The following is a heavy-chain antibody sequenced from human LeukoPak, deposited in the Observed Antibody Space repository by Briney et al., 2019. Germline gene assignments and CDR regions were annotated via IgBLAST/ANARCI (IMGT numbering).Heavy chain of an antibody. CDR1: GFTFSNYN. CDR3: ARTTMAFDY. V-gene: IGHV3-48*02. Sequence: GGSLRLSCAASGFTFSNYNLNWVRQAPGKGLEWVSYISDGSSTIYYADSVRGRFTISRDNAKNSLYLQINSLRDEDTAVYYCARTTMAFDYWGQGTLVTVSS. D-gene: IGHD3-10*01. CDR2: ISDGSSTI. J-gene: IGHJ4*02.